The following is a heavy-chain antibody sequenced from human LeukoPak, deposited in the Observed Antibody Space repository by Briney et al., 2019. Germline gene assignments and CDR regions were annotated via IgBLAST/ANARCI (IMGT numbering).Heavy chain of an antibody. CDR1: GGSFSGYY. CDR3: ARDRYCSSTSCNRYYYHGMDV. D-gene: IGHD2-2*01. J-gene: IGHJ6*02. V-gene: IGHV4-34*01. CDR2: INLSGST. Sequence: PSETLSLTCGVYGGSFSGYYWSWIRQPPGKGLEWIGDINLSGSTNYNPSLKSRVTISVDPSKSQFSLRLSSMTAADTAVYYCARDRYCSSTSCNRYYYHGMDVWGQGTTVTVSS.